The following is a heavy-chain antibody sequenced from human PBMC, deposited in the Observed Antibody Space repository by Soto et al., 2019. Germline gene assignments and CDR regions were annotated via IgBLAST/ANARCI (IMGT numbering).Heavy chain of an antibody. CDR1: GGSISSYY. D-gene: IGHD3-3*01. CDR2: IYYSGST. Sequence: SETLSLTCTVSGGSISSYYWSWIRQPPGKGLEWIGYIYYSGSTNYNPSLKSRVTISVDTSKNQFSLKLSSVTAADTAVYYFARVVGQYFGVVTDYYYYYMDVWGKGTTVTVSS. V-gene: IGHV4-59*01. CDR3: ARVVGQYFGVVTDYYYYYMDV. J-gene: IGHJ6*03.